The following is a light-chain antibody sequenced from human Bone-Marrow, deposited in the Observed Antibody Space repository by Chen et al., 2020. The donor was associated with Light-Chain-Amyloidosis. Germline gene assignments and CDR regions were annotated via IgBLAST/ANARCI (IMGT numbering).Light chain of an antibody. J-gene: IGLJ3*02. CDR3: AAWDDNMNDWV. V-gene: IGLV1-44*01. CDR2: SND. CDR1: YSNIGSNT. Sequence: QSVLTQPPSAPGTPGQKATISCSGSYSNIGSNTVSWYQHPPRTAPKLLMYSNDQRPSGVPDRFSASKSSTSASLATSGLQSEDEADYYCAAWDDNMNDWVFGGGTKLTVL.